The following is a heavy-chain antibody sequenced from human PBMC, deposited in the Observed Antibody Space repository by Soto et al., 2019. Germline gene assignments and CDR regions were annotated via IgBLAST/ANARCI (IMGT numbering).Heavy chain of an antibody. CDR3: AGRDCSGTNCYYLDYYYMDV. CDR1: GGSFSSYY. J-gene: IGHJ6*03. CDR2: IYYSGST. Sequence: QVQLQESGPGLVRPSETLSLTCTVSGGSFSSYYWTWIRQSPGKGLEWIGYIYYSGSTDYTPSLRGRLDISIDTSKNQFSLRLNSMTAADTAVYYCAGRDCSGTNCYYLDYYYMDVWGKGTTVTVSS. V-gene: IGHV4-59*08. D-gene: IGHD2-2*01.